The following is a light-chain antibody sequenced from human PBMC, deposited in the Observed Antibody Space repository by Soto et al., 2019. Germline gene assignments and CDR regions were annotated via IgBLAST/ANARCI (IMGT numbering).Light chain of an antibody. CDR2: DAS. CDR1: HSISSY. Sequence: DIPMTQSPSSPSASVGDRVTITCRASHSISSYLNWYQQKPGKAPKLLISDASILESGVPSRFSGSGSGTEFTLTISRLQTDDFATYYCQQYNSYSFGQGTKV. J-gene: IGKJ1*01. CDR3: QQYNSYS. V-gene: IGKV1-5*01.